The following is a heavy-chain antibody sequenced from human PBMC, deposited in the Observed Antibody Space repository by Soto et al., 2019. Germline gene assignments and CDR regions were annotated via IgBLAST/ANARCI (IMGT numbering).Heavy chain of an antibody. CDR3: ARRNLYCSGGSCYPHGMDV. CDR1: GGTFSSYA. Sequence: QVQLVQSGAEVKKPGSSVKVSCKASGGTFSSYAISWVRQAPGQGLEWMGRIIPIFGTANYAQKFQGRVTITADESTRPDYQELSSLRSEDTDVYYCARRNLYCSGGSCYPHGMDVWGQGTTVTVSS. D-gene: IGHD2-15*01. V-gene: IGHV1-69*18. CDR2: IIPIFGTA. J-gene: IGHJ6*02.